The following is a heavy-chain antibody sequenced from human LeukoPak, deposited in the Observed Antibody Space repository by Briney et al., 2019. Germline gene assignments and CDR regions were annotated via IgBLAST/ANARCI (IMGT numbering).Heavy chain of an antibody. V-gene: IGHV3-74*01. CDR1: GFTVSSNY. D-gene: IGHD3-22*01. Sequence: GGSLRLSCAASGFTVSSNYMSWVRQAPGKGLVWVSRINSDGSNTSYADSVKGRFTISRDNAKNTLYLQMNSLRAEDTAVYYCARETSSGYFYDYWGQGTLVTVSS. CDR3: ARETSSGYFYDY. J-gene: IGHJ4*02. CDR2: INSDGSNT.